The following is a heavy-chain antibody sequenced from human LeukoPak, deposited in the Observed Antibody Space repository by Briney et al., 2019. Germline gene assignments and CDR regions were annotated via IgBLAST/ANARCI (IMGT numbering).Heavy chain of an antibody. CDR3: ANGDGFDY. V-gene: IGHV3-7*01. D-gene: IGHD5-24*01. Sequence: GGSLRLSCATSGFTFSTYWMSWVRQAPGKGLEWVANIKQDGSEKYYADSVTGRFTISRDSAKNLLYLQMNSLRVEDTAVYYCANGDGFDYWGQGTLVTVSS. CDR1: GFTFSTYW. J-gene: IGHJ4*02. CDR2: IKQDGSEK.